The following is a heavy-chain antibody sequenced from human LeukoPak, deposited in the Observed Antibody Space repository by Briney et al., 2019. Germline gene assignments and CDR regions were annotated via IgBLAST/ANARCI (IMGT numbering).Heavy chain of an antibody. D-gene: IGHD4-17*01. CDR3: ARQGDYGTFDY. J-gene: IGHJ4*02. CDR1: GFTFSSYE. CDR2: ISSSSSYI. Sequence: GGSLRLSCAASGFTFSSYEMNWVRQAPGKGLEWVSSISSSSSYIYYADSVKGRFTISRDNAKNSLYLQMNSLRAEDTAVYYCARQGDYGTFDYWGQGTLVTVSS. V-gene: IGHV3-21*01.